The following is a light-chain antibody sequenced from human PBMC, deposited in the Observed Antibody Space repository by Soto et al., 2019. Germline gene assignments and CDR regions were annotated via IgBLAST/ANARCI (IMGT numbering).Light chain of an antibody. V-gene: IGLV2-23*02. CDR1: SSDVGNYNF. CDR2: EVT. CDR3: CSYAGTSPWV. J-gene: IGLJ3*02. Sequence: QSALTQPASVSGSPGQSITISCTGTSSDVGNYNFVSWFQQHPGKVPKLMIYEVTKRPSGVSNRFSGSKSGNTASLTISGLQAEDEAVYYCCSYAGTSPWVFGGGTKLTVL.